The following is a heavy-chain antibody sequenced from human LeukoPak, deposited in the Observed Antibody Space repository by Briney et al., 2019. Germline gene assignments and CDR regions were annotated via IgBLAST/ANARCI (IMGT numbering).Heavy chain of an antibody. D-gene: IGHD5-18*01. J-gene: IGHJ4*02. V-gene: IGHV1-2*02. CDR1: GYTFTGYY. CDR2: INPNSGGT. CDR3: ARGIQLWSMSFDY. Sequence: ASVTVSCKASGYTFTGYYMHWVRQAPGRGLEGMGWINPNSGGTNYAQKFQGRVTITRDTSISTAYMELSRLRSDDPAVYYCARGIQLWSMSFDYWGQGTLVTVSS.